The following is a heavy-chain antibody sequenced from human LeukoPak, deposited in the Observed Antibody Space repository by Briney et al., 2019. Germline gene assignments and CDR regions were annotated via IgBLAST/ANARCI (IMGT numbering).Heavy chain of an antibody. J-gene: IGHJ2*01. D-gene: IGHD3-10*01. V-gene: IGHV3-11*06. CDR1: GSTLSNYY. Sequence: LTLSCAPSGSTLSNYYTSSIRQAAGKGLEWVSYISSSSSYTNYADSVKGRFTISRDNAKNSLYLQMNSLRAEDTAVYYCARDTAGVHPPQPQDL. CDR3: ARDTAGVHPPQPQDL. CDR2: ISSSSSYT.